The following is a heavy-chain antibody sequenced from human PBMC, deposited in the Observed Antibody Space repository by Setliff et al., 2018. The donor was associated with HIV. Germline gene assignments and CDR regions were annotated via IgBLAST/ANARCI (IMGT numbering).Heavy chain of an antibody. CDR1: GGTFSSYA. CDR2: IIPIFGTA. CDR3: ARVYGETAAHYYYGMDV. V-gene: IGHV1-69*13. D-gene: IGHD3-10*01. Sequence: SVKVSCKASGGTFSSYAISWVRQAPGQGLEWMGGIIPIFGTANYAQMFQGRVTITADESTSTAYMELSSLRSEDTAVYYCARVYGETAAHYYYGMDVWGQGTTVTVSS. J-gene: IGHJ6*02.